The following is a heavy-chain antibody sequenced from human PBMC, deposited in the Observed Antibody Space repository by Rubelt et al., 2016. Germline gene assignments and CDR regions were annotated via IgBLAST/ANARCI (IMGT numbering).Heavy chain of an antibody. CDR3: ARHPGSTSYGSIDY. CDR1: GFTFSNYA. V-gene: IGHV3-23*04. CDR2: IRSSGVST. J-gene: IGHJ4*02. D-gene: IGHD2/OR15-2a*01. Sequence: EVQLAESGGDLVQPGGSLRLSCAASGFTFSNYAMTWVRQAPGKGLEWVSSIRSSGVSTYCADSVKGRFTISRDNSENTLYLQMSGLRAAATAVYYCARHPGSTSYGSIDYWGQGTLVTVSA.